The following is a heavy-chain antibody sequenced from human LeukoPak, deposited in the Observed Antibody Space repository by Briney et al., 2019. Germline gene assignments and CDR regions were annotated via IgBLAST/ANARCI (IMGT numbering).Heavy chain of an antibody. CDR1: GGSISSSSYY. D-gene: IGHD3-9*01. Sequence: SETLSLTCTVSGGSISSSSYYWGWIRQPPGKGLEWIGSIYYSGSTYYNPSLKSRVTISVDTSKNQFSLKLSSVTAADTAVYYCARPYYDILTGQDYFDYWGQGTLVTVSS. V-gene: IGHV4-39*01. CDR3: ARPYYDILTGQDYFDY. CDR2: IYYSGST. J-gene: IGHJ4*02.